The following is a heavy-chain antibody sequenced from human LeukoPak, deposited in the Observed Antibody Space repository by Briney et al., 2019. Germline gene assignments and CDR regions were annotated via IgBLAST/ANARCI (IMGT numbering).Heavy chain of an antibody. CDR3: ARDFNGDTSVANFDY. D-gene: IGHD4-17*01. CDR1: GGSISSYY. CDR2: IYYSGST. V-gene: IGHV4-59*01. J-gene: IGHJ4*02. Sequence: SETLSLTCTVSGGSISSYYWSWIRQPPGKGLEWIGYIYYSGSTNYNPSLKSRVTISVDTSKNQFSLKLSSVTAADTAVYYCARDFNGDTSVANFDYWGQGTLVTVSS.